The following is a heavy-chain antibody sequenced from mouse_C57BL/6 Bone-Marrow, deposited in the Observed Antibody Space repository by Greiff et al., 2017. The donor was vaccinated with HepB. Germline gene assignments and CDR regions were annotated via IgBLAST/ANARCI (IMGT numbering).Heavy chain of an antibody. CDR2: ISDGGSYT. Sequence: EVQGVESGGGLVKPGGSLKLSCAASGFTFSSYAMSWVRQTPEKRLEWVATISDGGSYTYYPDNVKGRFTISRDNAKNNLYLQMSHLKSEDTAMYYCATRGGDWAWFAYWGQGTLVTVSA. CDR1: GFTFSSYA. CDR3: ATRGGDWAWFAY. J-gene: IGHJ3*01. D-gene: IGHD4-1*01. V-gene: IGHV5-4*01.